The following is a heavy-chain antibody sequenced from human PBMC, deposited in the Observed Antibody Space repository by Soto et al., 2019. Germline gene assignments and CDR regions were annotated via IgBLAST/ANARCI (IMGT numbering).Heavy chain of an antibody. V-gene: IGHV4-34*01. Sequence: PSETLSLTCAVYGGSFSGYYWSWIRQPPGKGLEWIGEINHSGSTNYNPSLKSRVTISVDTSKNQFSLKLSSVTAAATAVYYCARGGYDLWSGYPRRAYGMDVWGQGTTVTVSS. CDR2: INHSGST. J-gene: IGHJ6*02. CDR3: ARGGYDLWSGYPRRAYGMDV. D-gene: IGHD3-3*01. CDR1: GGSFSGYY.